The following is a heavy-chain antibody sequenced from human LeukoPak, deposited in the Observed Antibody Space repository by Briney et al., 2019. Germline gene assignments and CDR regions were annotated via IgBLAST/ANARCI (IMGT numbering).Heavy chain of an antibody. D-gene: IGHD2-21*02. CDR3: ARAYCGGDCHQGPDY. CDR2: ISRYNGNT. V-gene: IGHV1-18*01. Sequence: ALVKVSCKTSGYTFNTYGITWGRQAPGQRLEWMGWISRYNGNTSYAQKFQARVTMTTDTSTSTAYMELRSLRSDDTAVYFCARAYCGGDCHQGPDYWGQGTLVIVSS. CDR1: GYTFNTYG. J-gene: IGHJ4*02.